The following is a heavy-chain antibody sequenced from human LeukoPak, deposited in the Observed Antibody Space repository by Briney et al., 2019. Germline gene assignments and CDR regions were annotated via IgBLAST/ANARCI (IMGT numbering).Heavy chain of an antibody. D-gene: IGHD5-18*01. CDR1: GGTFSSYA. V-gene: IGHV1-69*06. CDR3: ARSPYSYANPIDY. Sequence: SVKVSCKASGGTFSSYAISWVRQAPGQGLEWMGGIIPIFGTANYAQKFQGRVTITADKSTSTAYMELSSLRSEDTAVHYCARSPYSYANPIDYWGQGTLVTVSS. CDR2: IIPIFGTA. J-gene: IGHJ4*02.